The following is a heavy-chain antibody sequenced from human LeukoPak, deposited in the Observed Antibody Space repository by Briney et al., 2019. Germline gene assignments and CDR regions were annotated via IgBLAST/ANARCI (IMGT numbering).Heavy chain of an antibody. D-gene: IGHD3-3*01. Sequence: ASVKVSCKASGYTFTSYDINWVRQATGQGLEWMGWMNPNSGNTGYAQKFQGRVTISRNTSISTAYMELSSLRSEDTAVYYCARGLSTILDAFDIWGQGTMVTVSS. CDR3: ARGLSTILDAFDI. CDR2: MNPNSGNT. CDR1: GYTFTSYD. V-gene: IGHV1-8*03. J-gene: IGHJ3*02.